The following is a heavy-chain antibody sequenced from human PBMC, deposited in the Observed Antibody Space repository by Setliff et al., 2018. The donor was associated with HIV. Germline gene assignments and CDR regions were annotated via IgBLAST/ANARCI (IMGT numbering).Heavy chain of an antibody. CDR2: INYSGTT. V-gene: IGHV4-34*01. Sequence: PSETLSLTCAIYGGSFSGNYWSWIRQPPGKGLEWIGEINYSGTTNHNPFLKSRVTISVDTSKKQFSLKLNSVTVADSAIYYCAATYCRGGGRDCPQMYDYWGQGSLVTVSS. CDR1: GGSFSGNY. CDR3: AATYCRGGGRDCPQMYDY. J-gene: IGHJ4*02. D-gene: IGHD2-15*01.